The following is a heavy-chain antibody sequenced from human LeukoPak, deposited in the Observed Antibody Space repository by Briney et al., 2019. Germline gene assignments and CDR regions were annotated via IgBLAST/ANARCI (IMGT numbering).Heavy chain of an antibody. V-gene: IGHV3-21*06. CDR1: GVTFIEDN. CDR3: ARGYGLDV. J-gene: IGHJ6*02. CDR2: ISSSSSYI. Sequence: GGSPRLSCAGSGVTFIEDNMNWVREAPGKGLEWVSSISSSSSYIHYGDSVQGRFTISRDNAKNSLYLQLNSLRVEDTALYYCARGYGLDVWGQGTTVTVSS.